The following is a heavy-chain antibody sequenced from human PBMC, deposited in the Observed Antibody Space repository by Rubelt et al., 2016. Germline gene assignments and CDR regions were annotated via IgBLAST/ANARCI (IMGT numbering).Heavy chain of an antibody. D-gene: IGHD6-19*01. Sequence: QLQLQESGPGLVKPSETLSLTCAVSGYSISSTNWWGWIRQPPGKGLEWIGYIYYSGTTYYNPSLKSRVTMSLETSKNQFSLILSSVTAVDPAVYYCARCSSSDCQGFDLWGRGTLVTVSS. CDR1: GYSISSTNW. V-gene: IGHV4-28*01. J-gene: IGHJ2*01. CDR2: IYYSGTT. CDR3: ARCSSSDCQGFDL.